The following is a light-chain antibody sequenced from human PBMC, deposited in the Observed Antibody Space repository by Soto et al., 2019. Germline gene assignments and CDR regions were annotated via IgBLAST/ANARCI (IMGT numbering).Light chain of an antibody. J-gene: IGKJ1*01. CDR3: QQYGGSPQT. CDR1: QSVSNY. V-gene: IGKV3-20*01. CDR2: GAS. Sequence: EIVLTQSPGTLSLSPGARATLSCRASQSVSNYLAWYQQKTGQSPRLLIYGASRRATVIPDRFSGSGSGTDFTLTISRLEPEDFAVYYCQQYGGSPQTFGQGTNVEIK.